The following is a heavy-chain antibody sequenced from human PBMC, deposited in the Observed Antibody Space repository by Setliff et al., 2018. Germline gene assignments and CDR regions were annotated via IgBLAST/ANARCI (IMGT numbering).Heavy chain of an antibody. D-gene: IGHD5-18*01. CDR1: GYTFRNYA. Sequence: ASVKVSCKASGYTFRNYAFAWVRQAPGQGLEWVGWISVYNGDTNYAQKFQGSVTLTTDTSTSTAYMVLRSLTSDDSAFYYCARAPSVELVTIRTNSWFTYWGQGTLVTVSS. CDR3: ARAPSVELVTIRTNSWFTY. V-gene: IGHV1-18*01. CDR2: ISVYNGDT. J-gene: IGHJ4*02.